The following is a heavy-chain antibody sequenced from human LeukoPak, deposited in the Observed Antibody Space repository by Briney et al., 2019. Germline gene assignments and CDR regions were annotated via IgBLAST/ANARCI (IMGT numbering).Heavy chain of an antibody. V-gene: IGHV3-30-3*01. Sequence: PGRSLRFSCAASGFTFSSYAMHWVRQAPGKGLEWVAVISYDGSNKYYADSVKGRFTISRDNSKNTLYLQMNSLRAEDTAVYYCAKDLSNPLYYFDYWGQGTLVTVSS. CDR2: ISYDGSNK. J-gene: IGHJ4*02. CDR3: AKDLSNPLYYFDY. CDR1: GFTFSSYA.